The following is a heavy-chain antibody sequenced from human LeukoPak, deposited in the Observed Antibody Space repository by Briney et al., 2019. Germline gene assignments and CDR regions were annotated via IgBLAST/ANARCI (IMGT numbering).Heavy chain of an antibody. J-gene: IGHJ4*02. CDR3: ARGDILTGYRPDY. Sequence: GGSLRLSCVGSGFTFSSYGLIWVRQAPGKGLEWVSSISSSSSYMYYADSVKGRFTISRDNAKNSLYLQMNSLRAEDTAVYYCARGDILTGYRPDYWGQGTLVTVSS. CDR2: ISSSSSYM. D-gene: IGHD3-9*01. CDR1: GFTFSSYG. V-gene: IGHV3-21*01.